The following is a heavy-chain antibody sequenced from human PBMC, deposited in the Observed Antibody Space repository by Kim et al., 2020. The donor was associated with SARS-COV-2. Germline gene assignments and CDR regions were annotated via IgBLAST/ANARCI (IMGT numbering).Heavy chain of an antibody. J-gene: IGHJ4*02. CDR1: GFTFNNYW. Sequence: GGSLRLSCAASGFTFNNYWMSWVRQAPGKGLEWVASVKQDGSEKYYVDSVKGRFTIPRDNAKNSLYLQMNSLRAEDTAGYYCASLVVVTAIHWYYFDYWGQGIQVTVSS. CDR3: ASLVVVTAIHWYYFDY. CDR2: VKQDGSEK. D-gene: IGHD2-21*02. V-gene: IGHV3-7*01.